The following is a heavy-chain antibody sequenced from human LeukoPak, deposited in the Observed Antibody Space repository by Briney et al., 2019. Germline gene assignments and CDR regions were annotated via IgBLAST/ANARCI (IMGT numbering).Heavy chain of an antibody. CDR3: ARGMTTDSY. J-gene: IGHJ4*02. CDR2: IWYDGSNK. Sequence: GSSLRLSCAASGFTFSSYGMHWVRQAPGKGLEGVAVIWYDGSNKYYADSVKGRFTISRDNSKNTLYLQMNSLRAEDTAVYYCARGMTTDSYWGQGTLVTVSS. V-gene: IGHV3-33*01. D-gene: IGHD4-11*01. CDR1: GFTFSSYG.